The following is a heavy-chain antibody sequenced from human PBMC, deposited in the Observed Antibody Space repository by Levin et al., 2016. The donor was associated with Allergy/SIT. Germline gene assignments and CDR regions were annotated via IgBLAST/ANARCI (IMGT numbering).Heavy chain of an antibody. CDR3: ARVRNYYYYMDV. V-gene: IGHV3-64*01. D-gene: IGHD4-23*01. J-gene: IGHJ6*03. Sequence: GGSLRLSCAASGFTFSNYAMHWVRQAPGKGLECVSVISGNGGSTYYAKSVKGRFTISRDNSKNTLYFQMGSLRPEDTAVYYCARVRNYYYYMDVWGKGTTVTVSS. CDR2: ISGNGGST. CDR1: GFTFSNYA.